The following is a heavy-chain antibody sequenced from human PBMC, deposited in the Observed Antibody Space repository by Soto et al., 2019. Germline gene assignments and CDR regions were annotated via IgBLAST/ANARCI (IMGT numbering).Heavy chain of an antibody. CDR1: GFTFSSYG. CDR3: ARASSDYYGSGSYSISGLPDY. D-gene: IGHD3-10*01. Sequence: QVQLVESGGGVVQPGRSLRLSCAASGFTFSSYGMHWVRQAPGKGLEWVAVIWYDGSNKYYADSVKGRFTISRDNSKNTLYLQMNSLRAEDTAVYYCARASSDYYGSGSYSISGLPDYWGQGTLVTVSS. J-gene: IGHJ4*02. CDR2: IWYDGSNK. V-gene: IGHV3-33*01.